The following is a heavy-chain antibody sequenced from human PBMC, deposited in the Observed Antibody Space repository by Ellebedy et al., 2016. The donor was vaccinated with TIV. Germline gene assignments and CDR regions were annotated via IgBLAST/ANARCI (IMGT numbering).Heavy chain of an antibody. CDR3: ARSLPGEPYPDY. J-gene: IGHJ4*02. CDR1: GGSISSTPW. Sequence: MPSETLSLTCAVSGGSISSTPWWSWFSKPPLQGLEWIGDLYPSGSTNYNPSLKSRVTISVDKSKNQFSLKLSSVTAADKAGDYGARSLPGEPYPDYWGQGTLVTVSS. D-gene: IGHD4-17*01. CDR2: LYPSGST. V-gene: IGHV4-4*02.